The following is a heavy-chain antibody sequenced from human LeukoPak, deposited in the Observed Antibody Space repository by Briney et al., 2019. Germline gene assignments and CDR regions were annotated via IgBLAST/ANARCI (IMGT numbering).Heavy chain of an antibody. CDR2: MNPNSGNT. V-gene: IGHV1-8*01. CDR3: ARGQGIMGYYYYYGMDV. CDR1: GYTFTSYD. Sequence: ASVTVSCTASGYTFTSYDINWVRQATGQGLEWMGWMNPNSGNTGYAQKFQGRVTMTRNTSISTAYMELSSLRSEDTAVYYCARGQGIMGYYYYYGMDVWGQGTTVTVSS. J-gene: IGHJ6*02.